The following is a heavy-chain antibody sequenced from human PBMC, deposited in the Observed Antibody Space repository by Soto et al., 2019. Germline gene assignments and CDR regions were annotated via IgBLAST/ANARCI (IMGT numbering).Heavy chain of an antibody. CDR3: ARNRGPEDYYGMDV. CDR1: GGTFSSYA. J-gene: IGHJ6*02. D-gene: IGHD1-26*01. V-gene: IGHV1-69*06. CDR2: IIPIFGTA. Sequence: SVKVSCKASGGTFSSYAISWVLQAPGRGLEWMGGIIPIFGTANYAQKFQGRVTITADKSTSTAYMELSSLRSEDTAVYYCARNRGPEDYYGMDVWGQGTTVTVSS.